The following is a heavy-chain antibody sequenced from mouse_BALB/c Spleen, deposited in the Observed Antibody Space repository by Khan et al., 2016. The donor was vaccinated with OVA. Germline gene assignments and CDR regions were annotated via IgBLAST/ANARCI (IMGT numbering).Heavy chain of an antibody. CDR2: INTYTGEP. Sequence: QIQLVQSGPELKKPGETVKISCKASGYTFTNYVMNWVKQSPGKGLKWMGWINTYTGEPTYDDDFKGRFAFSLENSASTAFLQINSLKKSDTATYFCARFHGGYWGQGTTLTVSS. CDR3: ARFHGGY. V-gene: IGHV9-3-1*01. J-gene: IGHJ2*01. CDR1: GYTFTNYV.